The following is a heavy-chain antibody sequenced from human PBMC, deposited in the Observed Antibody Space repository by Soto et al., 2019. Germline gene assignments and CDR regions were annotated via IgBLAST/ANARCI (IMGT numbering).Heavy chain of an antibody. CDR2: ISGSGGST. J-gene: IGHJ4*02. Sequence: VGSLRLSCAASVFTFSSYAMSCVRHAPGKGLEWVSAISGSGGSTYYADSVRGRFTISRDNSKNTLYLQMNSLRAEDTAVYYCAKRRSIAAAGKENYFEYWGQGTLVSVS. CDR1: VFTFSSYA. V-gene: IGHV3-23*01. D-gene: IGHD6-13*01. CDR3: AKRRSIAAAGKENYFEY.